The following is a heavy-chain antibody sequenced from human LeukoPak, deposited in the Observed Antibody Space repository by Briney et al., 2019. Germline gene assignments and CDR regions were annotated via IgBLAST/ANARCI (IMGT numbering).Heavy chain of an antibody. J-gene: IGHJ3*02. CDR2: INPNSGGT. CDR3: ARARDDQQWLVEFAFDI. CDR1: GYTFTGYY. V-gene: IGHV1-2*02. Sequence: ASVKVSCKASGYTFTGYYMHWVRQAPGQGLEWMGWINPNSGGTNYVQKFQGRVTMTRDTSISTAYMELSRLRSDDTAVYYCARARDDQQWLVEFAFDIWGQGTMVTVSS. D-gene: IGHD6-19*01.